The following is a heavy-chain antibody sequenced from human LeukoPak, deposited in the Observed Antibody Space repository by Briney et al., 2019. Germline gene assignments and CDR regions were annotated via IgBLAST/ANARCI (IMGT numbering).Heavy chain of an antibody. J-gene: IGHJ6*02. V-gene: IGHV1-46*01. CDR1: GYTFTSYY. CDR2: INPSGGST. Sequence: ASVKVSCKASGYTFTSYYVHWVRQAPGQGLEWMGIINPSGGSTSYAQKFQGRVTMIRDTSTSTVYMELSSPRSEDTAVYYCARDSNPIVVVVAATRPLYGMDVWGQGTTVTVSS. D-gene: IGHD2-15*01. CDR3: ARDSNPIVVVVAATRPLYGMDV.